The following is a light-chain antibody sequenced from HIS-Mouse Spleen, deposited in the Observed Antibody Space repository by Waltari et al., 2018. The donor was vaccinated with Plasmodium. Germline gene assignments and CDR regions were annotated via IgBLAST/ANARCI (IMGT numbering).Light chain of an antibody. Sequence: QSVLTQPPSVSGAPGQRVTISCTGSSSNIGAGYDVHWYQQLPGTAPKLLIYGNSNRPSGISERFSASRSGNTASLTITGLQPEDEADYYCSALDSSLSAQEVFGGGTKLTVL. CDR2: GNS. CDR3: SALDSSLSAQEV. CDR1: SSNIGAGYD. V-gene: IGLV1-40*01. J-gene: IGLJ2*01.